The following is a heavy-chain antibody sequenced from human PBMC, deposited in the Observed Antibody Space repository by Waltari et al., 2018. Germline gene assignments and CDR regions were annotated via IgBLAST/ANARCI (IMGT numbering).Heavy chain of an antibody. CDR1: GVTFHKSW. Sequence: EVQLVASGGGLLKPGGSLRVSCDVPGVTFHKSWMSWVRQAPGKGLEWVGRIKSKGDGETTDYGVPVRGRFSISRDDSKNTIYLQMNSLKIEDTGVYYCVTDYGDYMDAWGKGTTVTVSS. J-gene: IGHJ6*03. V-gene: IGHV3-15*01. CDR2: IKSKGDGETT. CDR3: VTDYGDYMDA. D-gene: IGHD3-10*01.